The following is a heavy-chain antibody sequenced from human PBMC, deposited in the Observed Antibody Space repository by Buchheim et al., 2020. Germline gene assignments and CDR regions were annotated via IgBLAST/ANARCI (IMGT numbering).Heavy chain of an antibody. CDR2: ISYDGSNK. J-gene: IGHJ4*02. Sequence: QVQLVESGGGAVQPGRSLRLSCAASGFTFSSYGMHWVRQAPGKGLEWVAVISYDGSNKYYADSVKGRFTISRDTSKNTLNLQMNSLRAEDTAVYYCARSMDILTGLDYWGQGTL. CDR3: ARSMDILTGLDY. D-gene: IGHD3-9*01. CDR1: GFTFSSYG. V-gene: IGHV3-30*03.